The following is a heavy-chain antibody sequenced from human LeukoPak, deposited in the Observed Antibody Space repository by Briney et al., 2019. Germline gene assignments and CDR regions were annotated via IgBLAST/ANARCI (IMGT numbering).Heavy chain of an antibody. J-gene: IGHJ4*02. V-gene: IGHV4-59*08. Sequence: KPSETLSLTCTVSGASITSYYWSWIRQPPGKGLEWIGYIYYSGSTSYSPSLKSRVTMSVDTSKNQFSLKLTSVTAADTAVYFCARWVAVAASAFDYWGQGTLVTVSS. D-gene: IGHD6-13*01. CDR1: GASITSYY. CDR2: IYYSGST. CDR3: ARWVAVAASAFDY.